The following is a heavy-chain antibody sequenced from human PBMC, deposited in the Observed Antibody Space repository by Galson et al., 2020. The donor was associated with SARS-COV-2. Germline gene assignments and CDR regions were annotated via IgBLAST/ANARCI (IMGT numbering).Heavy chain of an antibody. CDR2: IYPGDSDT. D-gene: IGHD2-2*02. Sequence: GESLKISCKGSGYSFTSYWIGWVRQMPGKGLEWMRIIYPGDSDTRYSPSFQGQVTISADKSISTAYLQWSSLKASDTAMYYCARVSRDCSSTSCYTFDYYYMDVWGKGTTVTVSS. CDR1: GYSFTSYW. CDR3: ARVSRDCSSTSCYTFDYYYMDV. V-gene: IGHV5-51*01. J-gene: IGHJ6*03.